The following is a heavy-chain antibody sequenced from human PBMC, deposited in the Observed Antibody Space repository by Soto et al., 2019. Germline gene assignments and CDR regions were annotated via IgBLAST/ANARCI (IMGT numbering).Heavy chain of an antibody. Sequence: SETLSLTCTVSGGSISSGGYYWSWIRQHPGKGLEWIGYIYYSGSTYYNPSLKSRVTISVDTSKNQFSLKLSSVTAADTAVYYCARVGSSGYAWFDPWGQGTLVTVSS. CDR2: IYYSGST. CDR3: ARVGSSGYAWFDP. V-gene: IGHV4-31*03. CDR1: GGSISSGGYY. J-gene: IGHJ5*02. D-gene: IGHD6-13*01.